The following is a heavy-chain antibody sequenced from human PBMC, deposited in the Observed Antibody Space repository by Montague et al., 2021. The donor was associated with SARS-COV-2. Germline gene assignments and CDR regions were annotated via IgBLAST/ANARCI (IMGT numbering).Heavy chain of an antibody. J-gene: IGHJ4*02. V-gene: IGHV4-59*01. Sequence: SETLSLTCTVSGGSISSYYWSWIRQPPGKGLEWIGYIYYTGSTKYNPSLKSRVTMSLDRPTNRFSLRLNSVPAADTAMYYCARAQNTCFIANCVNYFDFWGLGAKVTVSS. CDR3: ARAQNTCFIANCVNYFDF. CDR1: GGSISSYY. D-gene: IGHD1-1*01. CDR2: IYYTGST.